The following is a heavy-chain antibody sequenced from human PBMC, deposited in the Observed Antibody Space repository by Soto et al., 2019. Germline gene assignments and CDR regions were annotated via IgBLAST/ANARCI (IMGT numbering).Heavy chain of an antibody. CDR2: ISAYNGNT. V-gene: IGHV1-18*01. CDR3: ASSGSGWYLY. J-gene: IGHJ4*02. D-gene: IGHD6-19*01. CDR1: GYTFTSYG. Sequence: ASVKVSCKASGYTFTSYGISWVRQAPGQGLEWMGWISAYNGNTNYAQKFQGRVTMTTNTSISTAYIELSSLRSEDTAVYYCASSGSGWYLYWGQGTLVTVSS.